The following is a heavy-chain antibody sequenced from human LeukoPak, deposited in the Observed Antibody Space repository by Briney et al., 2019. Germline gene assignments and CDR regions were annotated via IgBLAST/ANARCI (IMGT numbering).Heavy chain of an antibody. CDR1: GGAISDTNYY. V-gene: IGHV4-39*01. CDR2: IYYSGSV. Sequence: PSETLSLTCSVSGGAISDTNYYWGWIRQPPGRGPEWIGSIYYSGSVYYSASLRSRLTLSVDTPKNQFSLKLNSVTATDTAVYYCARYSSWKTYFDYWGQGSLVTVSS. D-gene: IGHD5-12*01. J-gene: IGHJ4*02. CDR3: ARYSSWKTYFDY.